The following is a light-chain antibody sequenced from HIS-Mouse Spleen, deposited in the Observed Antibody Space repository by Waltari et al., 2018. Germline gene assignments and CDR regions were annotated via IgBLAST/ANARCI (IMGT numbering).Light chain of an antibody. V-gene: IGLV2-23*01. CDR3: CSYAGSSTWV. J-gene: IGLJ3*02. CDR2: EGS. Sequence: QSALTQPASVSGSPGQSITLSCTGPSSDVGSYNLVSWYQQHPGKAPKLMIYEGSKRPSGVSNRFSGSKSGNTASLTISGLQAEDEADYYCCSYAGSSTWVFGGGTKLTVL. CDR1: SSDVGSYNL.